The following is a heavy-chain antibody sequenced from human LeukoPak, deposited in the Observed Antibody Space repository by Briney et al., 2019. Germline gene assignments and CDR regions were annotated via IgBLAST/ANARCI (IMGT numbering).Heavy chain of an antibody. CDR2: INNDGSTT. J-gene: IGHJ4*02. D-gene: IGHD3-10*01. CDR1: GFTFANTW. CDR3: AVGGTYGSGS. Sequence: GGSLRLSCAASGFTFANTWMHWVRQAPGKGLVWVSLINNDGSTTNYADSVKGRFTISRDNAKNTVYLQMNSLRAEDTAVYYCAVGGTYGSGSWGQGTLITVSS. V-gene: IGHV3-74*01.